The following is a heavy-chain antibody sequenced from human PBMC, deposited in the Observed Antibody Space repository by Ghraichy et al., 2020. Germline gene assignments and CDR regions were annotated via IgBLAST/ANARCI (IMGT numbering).Heavy chain of an antibody. Sequence: SETLSLTCAVYGGSFSDYLWSWLLQSPGTGLEWIGEINHIGNTNYNPSLKSRMSMSVDTSKNQFSLKVPSVTAADTAIYYCARVVVAGTFYNGLDVWGQGTKVTVSS. CDR2: INHIGNT. CDR3: ARVVVAGTFYNGLDV. J-gene: IGHJ6*02. CDR1: GGSFSDYL. V-gene: IGHV4-34*01. D-gene: IGHD2-15*01.